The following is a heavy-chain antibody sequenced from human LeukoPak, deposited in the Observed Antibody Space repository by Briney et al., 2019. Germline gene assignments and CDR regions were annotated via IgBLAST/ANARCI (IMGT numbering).Heavy chain of an antibody. V-gene: IGHV3-15*01. CDR2: IKNKNDGGTA. D-gene: IGHD5-24*01. J-gene: IGHJ4*02. CDR1: GFTFTNAW. CDR3: TTAFQGGYNN. Sequence: GGSLRLSCAGSGFTFTNAWMSWVRQAPGKGLGLVGRIKNKNDGGTADYAAPVKGRFTISRDELRNTLYLQMNSLKSEDTAVYYCTTAFQGGYNNWGQGTLVTVSS.